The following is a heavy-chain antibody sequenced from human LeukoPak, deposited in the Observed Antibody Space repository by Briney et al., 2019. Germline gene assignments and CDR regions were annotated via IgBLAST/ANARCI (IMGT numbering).Heavy chain of an antibody. V-gene: IGHV1-2*02. CDR3: ARAASQLVTKGWFDP. J-gene: IGHJ5*02. D-gene: IGHD6-13*01. Sequence: ASVKVSCKASGYTFTGYNMHWVRQAPGQGLEWMGWINPNSGGTNYAQKFQGRVTMPRDTSISTAYMELSRLRSDDTAVYYCARAASQLVTKGWFDPWGQGPLVTVFS. CDR2: INPNSGGT. CDR1: GYTFTGYN.